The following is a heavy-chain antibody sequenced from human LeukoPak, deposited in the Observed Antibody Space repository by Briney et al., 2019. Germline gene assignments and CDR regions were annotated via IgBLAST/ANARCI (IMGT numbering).Heavy chain of an antibody. V-gene: IGHV5-51*01. CDR1: GYSFTSYW. CDR2: IYPGDSDT. Sequence: KAGESLKISCKGSGYSFTSYWIGWVRQMPGKGLEWMGIIYPGDSDTRYSPSFQGQVTISADKSISTAFLQWSSLKASDTAIYYCARHFGNYGDYYGDHYFDYWGQGTLVTVSS. CDR3: ARHFGNYGDYYGDHYFDY. J-gene: IGHJ4*02. D-gene: IGHD4-17*01.